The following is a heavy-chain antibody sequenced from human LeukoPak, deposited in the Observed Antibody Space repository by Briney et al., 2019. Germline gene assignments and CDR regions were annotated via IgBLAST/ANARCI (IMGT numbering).Heavy chain of an antibody. J-gene: IGHJ4*02. D-gene: IGHD4-17*01. V-gene: IGHV1-69*04. CDR2: IIPILGIA. CDR1: GYTFTRYD. CDR3: ARGLRDDYGDYEGVY. Sequence: GASVKVSCTASGYTFTRYDINWVRQAPGQGLEWMGRIIPILGIANYAQKFQGRVTITADKSTSTAYMELSSLRSEDTAVYYCARGLRDDYGDYEGVYWGQGTLVTVSS.